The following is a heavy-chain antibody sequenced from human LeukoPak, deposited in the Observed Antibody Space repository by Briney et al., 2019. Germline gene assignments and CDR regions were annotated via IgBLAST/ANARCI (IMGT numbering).Heavy chain of an antibody. J-gene: IGHJ5*02. V-gene: IGHV3-21*01. D-gene: IGHD6-13*01. CDR1: GFTFSSYS. Sequence: PGGSLRLSCAASGFTFSSYSMNWVRQAPGKGLEWVSSISSSSSYIYYADSVKGRFTISRDNAKNSLYLQMNSLRAEVTAVYYCARDRIAAAIFDPWGQGTLVTVSS. CDR3: ARDRIAAAIFDP. CDR2: ISSSSSYI.